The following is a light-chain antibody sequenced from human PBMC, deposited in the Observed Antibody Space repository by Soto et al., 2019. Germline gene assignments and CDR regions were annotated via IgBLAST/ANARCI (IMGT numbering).Light chain of an antibody. Sequence: QSALTQPASVSESPGQSITISCTGTSSDVGGYNYVSWFQQHPGKAPKLMISDVSNRPSGVSNRFSGSKSGNTASLTISGLQAEDEADYYCLSYTTSSTAYVFGTGTKVTVL. CDR2: DVS. J-gene: IGLJ1*01. CDR1: SSDVGGYNY. V-gene: IGLV2-14*01. CDR3: LSYTTSSTAYV.